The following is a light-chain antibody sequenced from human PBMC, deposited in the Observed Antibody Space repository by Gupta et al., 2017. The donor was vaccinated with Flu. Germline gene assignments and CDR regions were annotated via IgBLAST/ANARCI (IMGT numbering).Light chain of an antibody. CDR1: NIGSKN. Sequence: SYELTQPLSVSVALGQTDRITCGGNNIGSKNVHGYQQKPGQAPVLVIYRDSNRPSGIPERFSGSNSGNTATLTISRAQAGDEADYYCQVWDSSTVVFGGGTKLTVL. V-gene: IGLV3-9*01. J-gene: IGLJ2*01. CDR2: RDS. CDR3: QVWDSSTVV.